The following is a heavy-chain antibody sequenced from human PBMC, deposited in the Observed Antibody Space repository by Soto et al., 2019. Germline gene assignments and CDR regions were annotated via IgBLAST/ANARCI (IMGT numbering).Heavy chain of an antibody. V-gene: IGHV3-30*18. CDR2: ISYDGSNK. D-gene: IGHD6-13*01. CDR1: GFTFSSYG. CDR3: AKDRAAAADY. Sequence: GGSLRLSCAASGFTFSSYGMHRVRQAPGKGLEWVAVISYDGSNKYYADSVKGRFTISRDNSKNTLYLQMNSLRAEDTAVYYCAKDRAAAADYWGQGTLVTVSS. J-gene: IGHJ4*02.